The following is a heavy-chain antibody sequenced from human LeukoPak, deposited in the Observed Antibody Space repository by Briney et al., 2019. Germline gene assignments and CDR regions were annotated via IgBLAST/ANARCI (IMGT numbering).Heavy chain of an antibody. J-gene: IGHJ6*03. D-gene: IGHD1-26*01. V-gene: IGHV3-21*01. CDR1: GFSFSTYN. CDR3: ARDPYSGSYGDYYYYYMDV. CDR2: ITTSSTYI. Sequence: PGESLRLSCAASGFSFSTYNMNWVRQAPGKGLEWVSSITTSSTYIYYADSAKGRFTISRDNAKNSLYLQMNSLRAEDTAVYYCARDPYSGSYGDYYYYYMDVWGKGTTVTISS.